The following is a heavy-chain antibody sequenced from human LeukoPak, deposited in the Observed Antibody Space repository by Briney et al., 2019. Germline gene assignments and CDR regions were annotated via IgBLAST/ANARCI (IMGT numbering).Heavy chain of an antibody. J-gene: IGHJ4*02. CDR2: ISSRSSYI. V-gene: IGHV3-21*01. D-gene: IGHD5-12*01. Sequence: GGSLRLSCAASGFTFSSYSMHYVRQAPGKGLEWVSSISSRSSYIYYTHSVKGRFTISRENAKNSLHLQMNSLRAEDTALYYCARGSTGGYSGYDATRKYFDYWGQGTLVTVSS. CDR1: GFTFSSYS. CDR3: ARGSTGGYSGYDATRKYFDY.